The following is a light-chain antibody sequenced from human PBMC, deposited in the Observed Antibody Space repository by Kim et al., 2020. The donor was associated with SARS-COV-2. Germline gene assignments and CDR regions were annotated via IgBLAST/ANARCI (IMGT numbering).Light chain of an antibody. J-gene: IGKJ2*01. Sequence: SGSTGERATLSCRASQSVSSNLAWYQQKPGQEPRLLIYGASTRATGIPARFSGSGSGTEFTLTISSLQSEDFAVYYCQQYNNWPYTFGQGTKLEI. CDR3: QQYNNWPYT. CDR1: QSVSSN. V-gene: IGKV3-15*01. CDR2: GAS.